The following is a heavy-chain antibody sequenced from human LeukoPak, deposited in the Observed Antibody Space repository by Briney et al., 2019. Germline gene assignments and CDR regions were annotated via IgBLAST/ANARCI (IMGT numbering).Heavy chain of an antibody. D-gene: IGHD4-17*01. V-gene: IGHV4-4*07. CDR2: IYTSGST. CDR3: AREDSVSDYGDYGGYYYYYYMDV. Sequence: SETLSLTCTVSGGSISSYYWSWIRQPAGKGLGWIGRIYTSGSTNYNPSLKSRVTISVDTSKNQFSLKLSSVTAADTAVYYCAREDSVSDYGDYGGYYYYYYMDVWGKGTTVTISS. J-gene: IGHJ6*03. CDR1: GGSISSYY.